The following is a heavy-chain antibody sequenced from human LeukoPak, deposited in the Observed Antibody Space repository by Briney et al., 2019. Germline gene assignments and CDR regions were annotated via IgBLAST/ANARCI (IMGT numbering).Heavy chain of an antibody. CDR1: GFTFSSYT. D-gene: IGHD6-19*01. Sequence: GGSLRLSCAASGFTFSSYTMPWVRQAPGKGLEWVSATSGSGGSTYYADSVKGRFTISRDNSKNTLYLQMNTLRAEDTAVYYCARASGTYSSGWLNWFDPWGQGTLVTVSS. V-gene: IGHV3-23*01. J-gene: IGHJ5*02. CDR2: TSGSGGST. CDR3: ARASGTYSSGWLNWFDP.